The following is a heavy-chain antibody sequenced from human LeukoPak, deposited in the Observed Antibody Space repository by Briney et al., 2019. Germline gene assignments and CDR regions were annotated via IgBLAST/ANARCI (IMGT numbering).Heavy chain of an antibody. V-gene: IGHV1-2*06. CDR3: ARGLSNWFDP. J-gene: IGHJ5*02. CDR1: GYTFTSYD. D-gene: IGHD6-19*01. CDR2: INPNSGGT. Sequence: ASVKVSCKASGYTFTSYDINWVRQATGQGLEWMGRINPNSGGTNYAQKFQGRVTMTRDTSISTAYMELSRLRSDDTAVYYCARGLSNWFDPWGQGTLVTVSS.